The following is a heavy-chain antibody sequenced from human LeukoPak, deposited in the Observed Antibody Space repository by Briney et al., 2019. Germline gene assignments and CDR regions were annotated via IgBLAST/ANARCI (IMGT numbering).Heavy chain of an antibody. CDR1: GFTFSSYA. D-gene: IGHD2-2*01. CDR2: ISGIGSNT. V-gene: IGHV3-23*01. CDR3: AKPRAPAISTSGPPDPDY. Sequence: GGSLRLSCAASGFTFSSYAMSWVRQAPGKGLEWVPVISGIGSNTYYADSVKGWFTISRDNSKNTLYLQMNSLRAEDTAVYYCAKPRAPAISTSGPPDPDYWAKGP. J-gene: IGHJ4*03.